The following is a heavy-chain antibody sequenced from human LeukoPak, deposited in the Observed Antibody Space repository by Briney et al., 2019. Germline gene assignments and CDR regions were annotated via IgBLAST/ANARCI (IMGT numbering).Heavy chain of an antibody. Sequence: PGGSLRLSCAASGFTFSSYAMSWVRQAPGKGLEWVSAISGSGGSTYYADSVKGRFTISRDNSKNTLYLQMNSLRAEDTAVYYCAKSMVRGDRNYGMDVWGQGTTVTVSS. D-gene: IGHD3-10*01. V-gene: IGHV3-23*01. CDR2: ISGSGGST. CDR1: GFTFSSYA. CDR3: AKSMVRGDRNYGMDV. J-gene: IGHJ6*02.